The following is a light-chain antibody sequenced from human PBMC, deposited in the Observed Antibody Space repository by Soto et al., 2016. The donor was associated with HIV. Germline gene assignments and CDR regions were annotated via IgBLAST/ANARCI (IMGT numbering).Light chain of an antibody. V-gene: IGKV1-5*03. CDR3: QQYQTEEGT. CDR1: QSISSW. Sequence: DIQMTQSPSTLSASVGDRVTITCRASQSISSWVAWYQRKPGKAPNLLIYKASNLESGVPSRFSGGGSGTEFTLTTSSLQPDDFATYYCQQYQTEEGTFGQGTTVEIK. J-gene: IGKJ1*01. CDR2: KAS.